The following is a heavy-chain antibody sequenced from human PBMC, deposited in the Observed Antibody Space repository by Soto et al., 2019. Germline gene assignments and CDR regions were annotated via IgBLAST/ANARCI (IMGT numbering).Heavy chain of an antibody. V-gene: IGHV3-23*01. Sequence: EVQLSESGGGLVQPGGSLRLSCAASGFTFSNYAMSWVRQAPGKGLEWVSGIGGRATSAYYADSVKGRFAISRDNSYNTVFLQLNSLRAEDTAVYYCAKSRYSDSSGDFYDFWGQGTLVSVSS. J-gene: IGHJ4*02. D-gene: IGHD3-22*01. CDR1: GFTFSNYA. CDR2: IGGRATSA. CDR3: AKSRYSDSSGDFYDF.